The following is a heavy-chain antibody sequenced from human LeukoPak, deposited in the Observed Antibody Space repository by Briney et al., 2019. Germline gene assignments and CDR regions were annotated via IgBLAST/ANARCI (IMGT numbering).Heavy chain of an antibody. D-gene: IGHD6-19*01. CDR1: GFTFSSYE. V-gene: IGHV3-48*03. CDR3: ARESIAVAGAPFDY. CDR2: ISSGSTI. J-gene: IGHJ4*02. Sequence: AGGSLRLSCAASGFTFSSYEMNWVRQAPGKGLEWVSYISSGSTIYDADSVKGRFTISRDNAKNSLYLQMNSLRAEDTAVYYCARESIAVAGAPFDYWGQGTLDTVSS.